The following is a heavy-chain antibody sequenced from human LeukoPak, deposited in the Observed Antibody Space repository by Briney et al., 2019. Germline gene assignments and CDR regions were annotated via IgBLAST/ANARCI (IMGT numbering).Heavy chain of an antibody. Sequence: SETLSLTCAVYGGSFSGYYWSWIRQPPGKGLEWIGYIYYSGSTNYNPSLKSRVTISVDTSKNQFSLKLSSVTAADTAVYYCARGSWFDPWGQGTLVTVSS. V-gene: IGHV4-59*12. CDR2: IYYSGST. J-gene: IGHJ5*02. CDR1: GGSFSGYY. CDR3: ARGSWFDP.